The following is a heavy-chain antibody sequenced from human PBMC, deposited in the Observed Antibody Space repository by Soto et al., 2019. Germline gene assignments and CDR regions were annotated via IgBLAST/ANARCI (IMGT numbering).Heavy chain of an antibody. Sequence: SETLSLTCTVSGGSVSSGSYYWSWIRQPPGKGLEWIGYIYYSGSTNYNPSLKSRVTISVDTSKNQFSLKLSSVTAADTAVYYCARYTVVGAPYYFDYWGQGTLVTVSS. CDR2: IYYSGST. CDR1: GGSVSSGSYY. J-gene: IGHJ4*02. D-gene: IGHD6-19*01. CDR3: ARYTVVGAPYYFDY. V-gene: IGHV4-61*01.